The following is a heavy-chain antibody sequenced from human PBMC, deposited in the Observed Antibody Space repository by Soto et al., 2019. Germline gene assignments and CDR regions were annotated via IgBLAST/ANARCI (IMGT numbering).Heavy chain of an antibody. J-gene: IGHJ5*02. V-gene: IGHV1-8*02. D-gene: IGHD1-1*01. CDR2: MNTNSGNT. Sequence: QVQLVQSGAEVKNPGASVKVSCTTSGYTFTTYDINWVRQATGQGFEWMGWMNTNSGNTNYAQKFEGRVTMSSDTSISTAYMALSSLRPEDTAVYYCVRNVNGLDPWGQGTLVTVSP. CDR3: VRNVNGLDP. CDR1: GYTFTTYD.